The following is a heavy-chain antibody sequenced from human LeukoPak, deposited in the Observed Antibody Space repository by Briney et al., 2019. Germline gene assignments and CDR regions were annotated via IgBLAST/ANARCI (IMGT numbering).Heavy chain of an antibody. J-gene: IGHJ4*02. D-gene: IGHD2-21*01. Sequence: SETLSLTCAVYGGSFSDYYWTWIRQPPGKGLEWIGEIYHSGSTNYNPSLKSRVTISVDKSKNQFSLKLSSVTAADTAVYYCATSLDSPDSGDFDYWGQGTLVTVSS. CDR2: IYHSGST. CDR3: ATSLDSPDSGDFDY. CDR1: GGSFSDYY. V-gene: IGHV4-34*01.